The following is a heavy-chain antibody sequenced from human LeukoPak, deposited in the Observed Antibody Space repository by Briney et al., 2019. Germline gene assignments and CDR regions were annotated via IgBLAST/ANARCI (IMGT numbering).Heavy chain of an antibody. CDR1: GFTFNTYA. Sequence: GGSLRLSCSASGFTFNTYAMHWVRQAPGKGLEYVSAIDHNGGTTYYADSVKGRFTISRDNSKNTLYLQMSSLRTEDTAVYYCAPGKFDYWGQGTLVTVS. CDR2: IDHNGGTT. V-gene: IGHV3-64D*06. J-gene: IGHJ4*02. CDR3: APGKFDY.